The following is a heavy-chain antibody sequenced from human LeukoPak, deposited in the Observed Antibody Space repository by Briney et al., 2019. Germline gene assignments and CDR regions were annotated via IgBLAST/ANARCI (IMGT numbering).Heavy chain of an antibody. CDR2: ISHDGSNK. CDR3: ARTNTNYDFWSGIDY. CDR1: GFTFSSYA. V-gene: IGHV3-30*01. D-gene: IGHD3-3*01. Sequence: GGSLRLSCAASGFTFSSYAMHWVRQAPGKGLEWVAVISHDGSNKYYADSVKGRFTISRDNSKSTVYLQINTLRAEDTAVYYCARTNTNYDFWSGIDYWGQGTLVAVSS. J-gene: IGHJ4*02.